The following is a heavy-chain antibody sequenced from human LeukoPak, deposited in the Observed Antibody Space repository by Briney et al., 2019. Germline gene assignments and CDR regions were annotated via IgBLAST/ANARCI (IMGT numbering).Heavy chain of an antibody. Sequence: SETLSLTCAVYGGSFSGYYWSWIRQPPGKGLEWIGEINHSGSTNYNPSLKSRVTISVDTSKNQFSLKLSSVTAADTAVYYCAREEAYYDSSGYFYYYYGMDVWGQGTTVTVSS. J-gene: IGHJ6*02. CDR3: AREEAYYDSSGYFYYYYGMDV. CDR2: INHSGST. V-gene: IGHV4-34*01. D-gene: IGHD3-22*01. CDR1: GGSFSGYY.